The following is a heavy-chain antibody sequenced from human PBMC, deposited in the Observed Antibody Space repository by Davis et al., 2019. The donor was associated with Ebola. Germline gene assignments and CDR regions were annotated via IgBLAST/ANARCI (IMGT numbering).Heavy chain of an antibody. D-gene: IGHD2-2*01. CDR1: GFTFSNYY. V-gene: IGHV3-74*01. Sequence: HTGGSLRLSCAASGFTFSNYYLRWVRQAPGKGLAWVARTKTDGSTTRYADSVKGRFIISRDNTKNTLYLQMNSLRGEDTAIYYCARDTSHQLPHWLYYFYGMDVWGQGTTVTVSS. CDR3: ARDTSHQLPHWLYYFYGMDV. CDR2: TKTDGSTT. J-gene: IGHJ6*02.